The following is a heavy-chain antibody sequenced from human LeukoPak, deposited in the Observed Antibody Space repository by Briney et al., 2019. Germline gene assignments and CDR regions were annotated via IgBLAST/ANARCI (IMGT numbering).Heavy chain of an antibody. J-gene: IGHJ4*02. D-gene: IGHD2-8*01. V-gene: IGHV3-74*01. Sequence: PGGSLRLSCVASGFSFRSHWMYWVRQAPGKGLVWVSRINSDGSTTTCADSVKGRFTISRNNAKNTLYLQLNSLRDDDTAVYFCARDQMLDSPVDFWGQGTLVTVSS. CDR3: ARDQMLDSPVDF. CDR2: INSDGSTT. CDR1: GFSFRSHW.